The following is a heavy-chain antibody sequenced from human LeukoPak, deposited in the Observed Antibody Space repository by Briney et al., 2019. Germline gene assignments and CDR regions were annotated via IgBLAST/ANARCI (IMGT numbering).Heavy chain of an antibody. V-gene: IGHV3-23*01. J-gene: IGHJ4*02. Sequence: GGSLRLSCAASGFTFSSSAMSWVRKAPGKGLEWVSGISGSGGSIRYADSVKGRFIISRDNSKNTLYLQMNSLRAEDTAVYYCAKGGDGFNYYFDYWGQETLVTVSS. CDR2: ISGSGGSI. CDR1: GFTFSSSA. CDR3: AKGGDGFNYYFDY. D-gene: IGHD5-24*01.